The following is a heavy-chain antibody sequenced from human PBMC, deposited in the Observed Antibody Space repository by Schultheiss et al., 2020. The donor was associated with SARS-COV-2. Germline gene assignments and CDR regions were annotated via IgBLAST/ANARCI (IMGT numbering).Heavy chain of an antibody. CDR1: GGSISSGGYY. Sequence: SETLSLTCTVSGGSISSGGYYWSWIRQHPGKGLEWIGYIYYSRSTYHNPSLESRVTISVDTSKNQFSLKLSSVTAADTAVYYCASLSYSSSWYGYYYGMDVWGQGTTVTVSS. J-gene: IGHJ6*02. CDR2: IYYSRST. V-gene: IGHV4-31*03. D-gene: IGHD6-13*01. CDR3: ASLSYSSSWYGYYYGMDV.